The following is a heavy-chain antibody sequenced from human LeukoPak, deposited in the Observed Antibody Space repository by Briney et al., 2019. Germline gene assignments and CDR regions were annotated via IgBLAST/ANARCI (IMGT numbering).Heavy chain of an antibody. CDR3: ARQEMATVPFDY. CDR1: GYTFTGYY. CDR2: INPNSGGT. V-gene: IGHV1-2*06. J-gene: IGHJ4*02. Sequence: ASVKVSCKASGYTFTGYYMHWVRQAPGQGLEWMGRINPNSGGTNYAQKFQGRVTISADKSISTAYLQWSSLKASDTAMYYCARQEMATVPFDYWGQGTLVTVSS. D-gene: IGHD5-24*01.